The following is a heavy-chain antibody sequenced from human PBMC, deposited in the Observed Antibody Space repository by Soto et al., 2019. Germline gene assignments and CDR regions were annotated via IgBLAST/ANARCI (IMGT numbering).Heavy chain of an antibody. Sequence: SQTLSLTCAISGDSVSDNSAAWNWIRQSPSRGLEWLGRTYYRSKWYNDYAVTVKSRITVTPDTSKNQFSLHLNSVTPEDTAVYYCASEFPYDVSSDSYIDYWGQGTLVTVSS. CDR2: TYYRSKWYN. CDR1: GDSVSDNSAA. V-gene: IGHV6-1*01. CDR3: ASEFPYDVSSDSYIDY. J-gene: IGHJ4*02. D-gene: IGHD6-19*01.